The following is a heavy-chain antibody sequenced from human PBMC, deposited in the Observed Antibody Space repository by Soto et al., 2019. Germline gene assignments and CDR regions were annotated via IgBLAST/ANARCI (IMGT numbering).Heavy chain of an antibody. CDR1: AFTFSSYA. J-gene: IGHJ4*02. CDR2: ISDSGGAT. D-gene: IGHD2-15*01. V-gene: IGHV3-23*01. Sequence: EVQLLESGGGLVQPGGSLRLSCAASAFTFSSYAMNWVRQAPGKGLEWVSVISDSGGATYYADSVKGRFTISRDNSKNTLYLQMNSLRAEDTAXXYCAKGRSRSCYSGXDYWGQGTLVTVSS. CDR3: AKGRSRSCYSGXDY.